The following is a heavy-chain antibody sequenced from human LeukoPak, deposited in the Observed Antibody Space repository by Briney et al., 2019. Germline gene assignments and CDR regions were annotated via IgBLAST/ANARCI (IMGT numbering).Heavy chain of an antibody. CDR1: GYTFTSYG. Sequence: ASVKVSCKASGYTFTSYGISWVRQAPGQGLEWMGWINPNSGGTNYAQKFQGRVTMTRDTSISTAYMELSRLRSDDTAVYYCARSRIAAAGTVGSYYMDVWGKGTTVTISS. CDR3: ARSRIAAAGTVGSYYMDV. CDR2: INPNSGGT. D-gene: IGHD6-13*01. J-gene: IGHJ6*03. V-gene: IGHV1-2*02.